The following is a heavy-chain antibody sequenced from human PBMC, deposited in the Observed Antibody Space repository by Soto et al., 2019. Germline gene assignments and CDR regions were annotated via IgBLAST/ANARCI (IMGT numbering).Heavy chain of an antibody. J-gene: IGHJ1*01. D-gene: IGHD5-18*01. CDR3: ARDREGGYSYGSFQH. CDR2: IIPSVGTT. Sequence: SVKVCCKASGGTFKSYAMRWVRQAPGQGLEWLGRIIPSVGTTDYAQKFQGRVTMTRDKSTSTVYMELSSLRSEDTAVYYCARDREGGYSYGSFQHWGQGTLVTVSS. V-gene: IGHV1-69*04. CDR1: GGTFKSYA.